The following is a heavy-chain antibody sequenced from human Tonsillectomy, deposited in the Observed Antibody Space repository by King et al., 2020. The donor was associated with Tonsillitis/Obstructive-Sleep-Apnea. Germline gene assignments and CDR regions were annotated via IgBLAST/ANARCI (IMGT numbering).Heavy chain of an antibody. D-gene: IGHD6-19*01. V-gene: IGHV4-34*01. J-gene: IGHJ6*03. CDR2: ISHSGST. CDR3: ARASGTAVAGGYYYYMDV. Sequence: VQLQQWGAGLLKPSETLSLTCAVYGGSFSGYYWSWIRQPPGKGLEWIGEISHSGSTNYNPSPKSRVTISVDTSKNQFSLQLSSVTAADTAVYYCARASGTAVAGGYYYYMDVWGKGTPVTVSS. CDR1: GGSFSGYY.